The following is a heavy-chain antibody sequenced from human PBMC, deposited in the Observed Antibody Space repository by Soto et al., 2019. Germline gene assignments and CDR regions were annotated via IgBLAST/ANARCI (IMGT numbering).Heavy chain of an antibody. CDR1: GFTFTRYG. CDR2: ISSTTNYI. CDR3: ARESEDLTSNFDY. J-gene: IGHJ4*02. Sequence: GGSLRLSCAASGFTFTRYGMNWVRQAPGKGLEWVSSISSTTNYIYYGDSMKGRFTISRDNAKNSLYLEMNSLRAEDTAVYYCARESEDLTSNFDYWGQGTLVTVSS. V-gene: IGHV3-21*06.